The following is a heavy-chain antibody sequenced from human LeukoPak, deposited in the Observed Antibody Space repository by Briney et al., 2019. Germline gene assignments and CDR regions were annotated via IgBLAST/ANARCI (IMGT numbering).Heavy chain of an antibody. Sequence: PGGSLRLSCAASGFTFSSYSMNWVRQAPGKGLEWVSSISTSSTYIYYADSVKGRFTISRDNAKNSLCLQMNSLRAEDTAVYYCARPPFDIVVVPGIDIEYYFDYWGQGTLVTVSS. J-gene: IGHJ4*02. D-gene: IGHD2-2*01. CDR1: GFTFSSYS. CDR3: ARPPFDIVVVPGIDIEYYFDY. CDR2: ISTSSTYI. V-gene: IGHV3-21*06.